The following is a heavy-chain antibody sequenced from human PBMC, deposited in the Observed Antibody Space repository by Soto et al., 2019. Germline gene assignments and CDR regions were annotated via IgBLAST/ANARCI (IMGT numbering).Heavy chain of an antibody. CDR3: ARVAPSTSYYFDY. D-gene: IGHD1-1*01. V-gene: IGHV4-30-4*01. J-gene: IGHJ4*02. Sequence: SETLSLTCTVSGDSISSTRWWSWIRQPPGKGLEWIGYIYYSGSTYYNPSLKSRVTISVDTSKNQFSLKLSSVTAADTAVYYCARVAPSTSYYFDYWGQGTLVTVSS. CDR1: GDSISSTRW. CDR2: IYYSGST.